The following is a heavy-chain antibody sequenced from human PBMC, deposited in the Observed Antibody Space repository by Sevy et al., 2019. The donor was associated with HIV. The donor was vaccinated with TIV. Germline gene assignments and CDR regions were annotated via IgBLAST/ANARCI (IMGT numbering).Heavy chain of an antibody. CDR3: ASSDATSRFGYYYFAMDF. D-gene: IGHD3-22*01. J-gene: IGHJ6*02. CDR2: ISYTSTTI. V-gene: IGHV3-48*02. CDR1: GFTFNTYN. Sequence: GGSLRLSCAVSGFTFNTYNMNWVRQAPGKGLEWVSYISYTSTTIYYADSVRGRFTISRDNAKNTLYLQMNSLRDEDTADYYCASSDATSRFGYYYFAMDFWGQGTSVTVSS.